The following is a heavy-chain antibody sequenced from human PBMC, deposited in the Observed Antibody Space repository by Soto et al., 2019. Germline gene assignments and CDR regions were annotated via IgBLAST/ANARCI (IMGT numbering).Heavy chain of an antibody. Sequence: SETLSLTRRAAGDSIAGRSAYQGWNRQPPGKGLEWIGSIYYSGSTYYNPSLKSRVTISVDTSKNQFSLKLSSVTAADTAVYYCARRLYYDSSGFEGGGMDVWGQGTTVTVSS. D-gene: IGHD3-22*01. CDR2: IYYSGST. CDR1: GDSIAGRSAY. V-gene: IGHV4-39*01. CDR3: ARRLYYDSSGFEGGGMDV. J-gene: IGHJ6*02.